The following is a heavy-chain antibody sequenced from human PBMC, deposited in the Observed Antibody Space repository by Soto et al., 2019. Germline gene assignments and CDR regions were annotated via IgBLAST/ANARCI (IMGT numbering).Heavy chain of an antibody. CDR1: GGSFSGYY. CDR3: ARGPLLGY. V-gene: IGHV4-34*01. CDR2: INHSGST. Sequence: KTSETLSLTCAVYGGSFSGYYWSWIRQPPGKGLEWIGEINHSGSTNYNPSLKSRVTISVDTSKNQFSLKLSSVTAADTAVYYCARGPLLGYWGQGTLVTVSS. J-gene: IGHJ4*02.